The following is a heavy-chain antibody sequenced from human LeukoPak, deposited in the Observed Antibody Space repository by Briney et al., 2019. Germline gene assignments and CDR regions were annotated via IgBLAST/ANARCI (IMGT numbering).Heavy chain of an antibody. CDR3: ARDSGSTDEYFQH. V-gene: IGHV3-48*03. CDR1: GFTFSSYE. CDR2: ISSSGSTI. D-gene: IGHD1-26*01. J-gene: IGHJ1*01. Sequence: GGSLRHSCAASGFTFSSYEMNWVRQAPGKGLEWVSYISSSGSTIYYADSVKGRFTISRDNAKNSLYLQMNSLRAEDTAVYYCARDSGSTDEYFQHWGQGTLVTVSS.